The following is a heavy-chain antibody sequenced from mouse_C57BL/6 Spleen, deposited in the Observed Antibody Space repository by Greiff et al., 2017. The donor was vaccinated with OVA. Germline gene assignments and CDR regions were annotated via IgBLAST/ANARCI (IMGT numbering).Heavy chain of an antibody. D-gene: IGHD2-3*01. J-gene: IGHJ2*01. V-gene: IGHV5-6*02. CDR1: GFTFSSYG. CDR2: ISSGGSYT. CDR3: ARHETDGYFDY. Sequence: DVMLVESGGDLVKPGGSLKLSCAASGFTFSSYGMSWVRQTPDKRLEWVATISSGGSYTYYPDSVKGRFTISRDNAKNTLYLQMSSLKSEDTAMYYCARHETDGYFDYWGQGTTLTVSS.